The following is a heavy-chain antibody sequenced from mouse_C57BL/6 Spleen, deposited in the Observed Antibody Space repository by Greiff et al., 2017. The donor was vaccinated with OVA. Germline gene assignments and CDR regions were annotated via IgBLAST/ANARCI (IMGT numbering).Heavy chain of an antibody. Sequence: EVQLQQSGAELVKPGASVKLSCTASGFNIKDYYMHWVKQRTEQGLEWIGRIDPEDGETKYAPKFQDKATITADTSSNTAYLQLSSLTSEDTAVYYCARRGYYDGDYWGQGTTLTVSS. CDR1: GFNIKDYY. V-gene: IGHV14-2*01. J-gene: IGHJ2*01. CDR3: ARRGYYDGDY. CDR2: IDPEDGET. D-gene: IGHD2-3*01.